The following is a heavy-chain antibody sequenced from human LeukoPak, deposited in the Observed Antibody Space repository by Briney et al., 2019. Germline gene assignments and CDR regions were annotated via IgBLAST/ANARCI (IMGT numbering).Heavy chain of an antibody. CDR2: INPNSGGT. CDR3: ARRRGRSSDWFDP. CDR1: GYIFTDYY. Sequence: ASVKVSCKASGYIFTDYYMHWVRQAPGQELGWMGRINPNSGGTNYAQKFQGRVTMTRDTSISTAYTELSSLRSEDTAVYYCARRRGRSSDWFDPWGQGTLVTVSS. V-gene: IGHV1/OR15-1*01. J-gene: IGHJ5*02. D-gene: IGHD1-1*01.